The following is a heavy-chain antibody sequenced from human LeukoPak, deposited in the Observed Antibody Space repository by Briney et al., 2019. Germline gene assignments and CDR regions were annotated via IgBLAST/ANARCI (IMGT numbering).Heavy chain of an antibody. V-gene: IGHV4-34*01. Sequence: KPSETLSLTCAVYGGSFSGYYWSWIRQPPGKGLEWIGEINHSGSTNYNPSLKSRVTISVDTSKNQFSLKLSSVTAADTAVYYCARVRYSSGRYDAALYFQHWGQGTLVTVSS. CDR2: INHSGST. CDR3: ARVRYSSGRYDAALYFQH. J-gene: IGHJ1*01. D-gene: IGHD6-19*01. CDR1: GGSFSGYY.